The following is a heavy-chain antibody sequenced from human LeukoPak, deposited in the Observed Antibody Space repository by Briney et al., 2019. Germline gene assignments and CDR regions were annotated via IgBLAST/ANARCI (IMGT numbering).Heavy chain of an antibody. CDR3: ARAYCSGGSCYPFDY. J-gene: IGHJ4*02. D-gene: IGHD2-15*01. V-gene: IGHV3-21*05. Sequence: PGGSLRLSCAASGFTFSSHSMNWVRQAPGKGLEWVSYISGGSTYTKYADSVKGRFTISRDNAKNSLYLEMNSLRAEDTAVYYCARAYCSGGSCYPFDYWGQGTLVTVSS. CDR2: ISGGSTYT. CDR1: GFTFSSHS.